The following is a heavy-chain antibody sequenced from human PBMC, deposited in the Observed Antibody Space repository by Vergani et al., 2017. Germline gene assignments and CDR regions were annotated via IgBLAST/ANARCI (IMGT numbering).Heavy chain of an antibody. V-gene: IGHV1-18*01. Sequence: QVQLVQSGAEVKKPGASVKVSCKASGYTFSTYGISWVRQAPGQGLEWMGWISAYNGNTNYPEKFQGRLTMTTDTSTRTAYMELRSLRSDDTAVYFCARELIENDTAGTSGYWGAGPLVTVPS. CDR1: GYTFSTYG. D-gene: IGHD6-13*01. J-gene: IGHJ1*01. CDR3: ARELIENDTAGTSGY. CDR2: ISAYNGNT.